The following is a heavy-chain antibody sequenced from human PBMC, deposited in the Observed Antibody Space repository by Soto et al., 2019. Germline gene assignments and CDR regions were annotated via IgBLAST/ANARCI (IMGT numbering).Heavy chain of an antibody. J-gene: IGHJ4*02. V-gene: IGHV3-23*01. CDR2: ISGSGVST. Sequence: HPGGSLRLSGAASGFTFSSYSISWVRQAPGKGLEWVSAISGSGVSTYYADSVKGRFTISRDNSKNTLYLQMNSLRAEDTAVYYCAKDQRGSLAYCGQGTLVAVSS. CDR1: GFTFSSYS. D-gene: IGHD1-1*01. CDR3: AKDQRGSLAY.